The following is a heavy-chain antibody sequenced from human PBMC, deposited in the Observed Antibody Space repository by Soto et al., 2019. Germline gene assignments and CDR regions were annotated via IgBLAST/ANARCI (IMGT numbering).Heavy chain of an antibody. Sequence: QVQLVESGGGVVQPGRSLRLSCAASGFTFSSYGMHWVRQAPGKGLEWVAVISYDGSNKYYADSVKGRFTISRDNSKNTLYLQMNSLRAEDTAVYYFAKDRGYYDFWTSLDYWGQGTLVTVSS. CDR3: AKDRGYYDFWTSLDY. D-gene: IGHD3-3*01. J-gene: IGHJ4*02. V-gene: IGHV3-30*18. CDR2: ISYDGSNK. CDR1: GFTFSSYG.